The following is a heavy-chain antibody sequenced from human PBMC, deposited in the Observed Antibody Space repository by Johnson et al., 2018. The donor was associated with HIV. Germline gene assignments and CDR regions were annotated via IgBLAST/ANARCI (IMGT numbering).Heavy chain of an antibody. CDR1: EFTFITFSRNA. J-gene: IGHJ3*02. CDR3: ARVGVGATGLGTGADAFDI. D-gene: IGHD1-26*01. Sequence: QVQLVEPGGGVVQPGRSLRLSCAASEFTFITFSRNAMHWVRQAPGKGLEWVAVISYDGSNKYYADSVKGRFTISRDNSKNTLYLQMNSLRAEDTAVYYGARVGVGATGLGTGADAFDIWGQGTMVTVSS. CDR2: ISYDGSNK. V-gene: IGHV3-30*14.